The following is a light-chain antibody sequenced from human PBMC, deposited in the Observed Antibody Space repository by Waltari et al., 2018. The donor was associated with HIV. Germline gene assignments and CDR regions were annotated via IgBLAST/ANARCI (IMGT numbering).Light chain of an antibody. CDR1: SSDVGGYKY. Sequence: QSGLTQPASVSGSPGQSITVTCTGTSSDVGGYKYVSWYQQHPGKAPKLLIYEVTNRPSGVSSRFSGSKSGNTASLTISGLQAEDEADYYCSSYTSSATQVFGTGTKVSVL. CDR3: SSYTSSATQV. J-gene: IGLJ1*01. V-gene: IGLV2-14*01. CDR2: EVT.